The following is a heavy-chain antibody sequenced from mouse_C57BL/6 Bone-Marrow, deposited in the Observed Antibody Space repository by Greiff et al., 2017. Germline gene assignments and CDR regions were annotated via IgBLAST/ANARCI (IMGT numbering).Heavy chain of an antibody. D-gene: IGHD2-2*01. V-gene: IGHV1-20*01. CDR1: GYSFTGYF. Sequence: DVKLQESGPELVKPGDSVKISCKASGYSFTGYFMNWVMQSHGKSLEWIGRINPYNGDTFYNQKFKGKATLTVDKSSSTAHMELRSLTSEDSAVYYCARGIYGYDGTFDYWGQGTTLTVSS. J-gene: IGHJ2*01. CDR2: INPYNGDT. CDR3: ARGIYGYDGTFDY.